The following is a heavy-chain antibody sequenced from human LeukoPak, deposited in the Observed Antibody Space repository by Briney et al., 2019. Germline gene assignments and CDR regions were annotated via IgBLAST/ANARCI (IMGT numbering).Heavy chain of an antibody. D-gene: IGHD3-10*01. CDR2: INHSGSP. J-gene: IGHJ3*02. Sequence: PSETLSLTCAVYGGSFSGYYWSWIRQPPGKGLEWIGEINHSGSPNYNPSLKSRVTISIDTSENQFSLKLSPVTAADTAVYYCARDLSDYYGSGSYRPIDAFDIWGQGTMVTVSS. CDR1: GGSFSGYY. CDR3: ARDLSDYYGSGSYRPIDAFDI. V-gene: IGHV4-34*01.